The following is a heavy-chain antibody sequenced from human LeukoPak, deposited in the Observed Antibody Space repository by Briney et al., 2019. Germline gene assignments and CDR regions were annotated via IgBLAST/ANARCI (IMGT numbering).Heavy chain of an antibody. D-gene: IGHD4-17*01. CDR2: IIPIFGTA. J-gene: IGHJ4*02. CDR1: GGTFISYA. CDR3: ARDTSSPYGDYRTNFDY. V-gene: IGHV1-69*13. Sequence: ASVKVSCEASGGTFISYAISWVRQAPGQGLEWMGGIIPIFGTANYAQKFQGRVTITADESTSTAYMELSSLRSEDTAVYYCARDTSSPYGDYRTNFDYWGQGTLVTVSS.